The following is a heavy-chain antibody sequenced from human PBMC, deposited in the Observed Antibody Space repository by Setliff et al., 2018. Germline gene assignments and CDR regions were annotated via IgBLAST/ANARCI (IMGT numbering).Heavy chain of an antibody. CDR3: TRGRGPRVVVAVPLDF. V-gene: IGHV1-18*01. D-gene: IGHD2-15*01. CDR1: GYNFITFG. Sequence: ASVKVSCKTSGYNFITFGVNWVRQVPGQGFEWMGWISPYNGDADYAQKFQGRVTLTTDTSTGTAYMELRALSSDDTAIYYCTRGRGPRVVVAVPLDFWGQGALVTVSS. J-gene: IGHJ4*02. CDR2: ISPYNGDA.